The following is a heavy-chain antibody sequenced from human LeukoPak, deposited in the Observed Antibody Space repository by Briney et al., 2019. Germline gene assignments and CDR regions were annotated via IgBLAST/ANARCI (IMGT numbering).Heavy chain of an antibody. V-gene: IGHV3-30*02. CDR1: GFIFRSYG. J-gene: IGHJ4*02. CDR3: AKGWGWSFDY. Sequence: GGSLRLSCAASGFIFRSYGMHWVRQAPGKGLEWVAFIGYDGSEKNYADSVKGRFTISRDNSKNTLYLQMNSLRAEDTAVYYCAKGWGWSFDYWGQGTRVTVSS. CDR2: IGYDGSEK. D-gene: IGHD6-19*01.